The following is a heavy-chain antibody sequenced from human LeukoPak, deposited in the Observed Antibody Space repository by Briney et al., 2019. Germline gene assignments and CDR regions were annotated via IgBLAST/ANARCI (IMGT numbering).Heavy chain of an antibody. CDR1: GFTFSNYW. Sequence: RAGGSLRLSCAASGFTFSNYWMTWVRQAPGKGLEWVANIKQDGSERDYVDSVKGRFTISRDDAKNSLYLQMNSLRAEDTAVYYCARSPHCDGTTCYATGYYFDFWGLGTLVTVSS. CDR2: IKQDGSER. J-gene: IGHJ4*02. D-gene: IGHD2-2*01. V-gene: IGHV3-7*01. CDR3: ARSPHCDGTTCYATGYYFDF.